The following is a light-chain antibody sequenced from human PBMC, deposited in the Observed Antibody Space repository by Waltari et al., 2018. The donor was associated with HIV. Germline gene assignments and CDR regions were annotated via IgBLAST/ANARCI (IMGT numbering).Light chain of an antibody. V-gene: IGLV2-14*01. CDR2: EVS. Sequence: QSALTQPASVSGSPGQSITISCTGTSSDVGGSTYVSWYQQHPGKAPKLMIYEVSNRPSGVSNRFSGSKSGNTASLTISGLQADDEADYYCSSYTSSSTLSFGGGTKLTVL. J-gene: IGLJ3*02. CDR1: SSDVGGSTY. CDR3: SSYTSSSTLS.